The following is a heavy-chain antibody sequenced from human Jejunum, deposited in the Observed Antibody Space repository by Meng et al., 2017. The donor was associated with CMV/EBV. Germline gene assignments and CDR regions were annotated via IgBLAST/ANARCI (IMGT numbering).Heavy chain of an antibody. V-gene: IGHV3-30*04. CDR3: TKDQWGTSSSLTGMDV. CDR2: ISVDGSSK. D-gene: IGHD6-6*01. CDR1: SFRSYA. Sequence: SFRSYAMHWVRQAPGKGLEWVAVISVDGSSKYYADSVKGRFTISRDNSKNTLDLQMNSLRTEDTAMYYCTKDQWGTSSSLTGMDVWGQGTTGTVSS. J-gene: IGHJ6*02.